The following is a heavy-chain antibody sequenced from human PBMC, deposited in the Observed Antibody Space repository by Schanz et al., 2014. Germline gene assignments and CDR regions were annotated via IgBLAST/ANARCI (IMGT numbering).Heavy chain of an antibody. J-gene: IGHJ3*01. V-gene: IGHV4-4*07. CDR1: GGSISSYY. CDR2: IFTSGST. D-gene: IGHD2-21*01. Sequence: QVQLRESGPGLVKPSKTLSLTCTVSGGSISSYYWSWIRQPAGKGLEWIGRIFTSGSTDYNPSLKSRVTMSVDTSKNQFSLILSSMTAADTAVYYCTRSTLWSYDVWGRGTMVIVSS. CDR3: TRSTLWSYDV.